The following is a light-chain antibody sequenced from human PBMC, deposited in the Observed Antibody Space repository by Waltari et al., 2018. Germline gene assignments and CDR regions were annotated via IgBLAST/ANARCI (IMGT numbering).Light chain of an antibody. J-gene: IGLJ2*01. CDR3: QAWDSTTVI. CDR1: RLGDKY. CDR2: QNI. Sequence: SYELNQPPSVSVSPGQTATITCSGIRLGDKYTCWYQQKPGQSPVLVIYQNIKRPSGIPERFSGSNSGNTATLTISGTQAMDEADYYCQAWDSTTVIFGGGTKLTVL. V-gene: IGLV3-1*01.